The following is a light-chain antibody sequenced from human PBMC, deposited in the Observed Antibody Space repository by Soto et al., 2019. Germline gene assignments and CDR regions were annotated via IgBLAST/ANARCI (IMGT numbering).Light chain of an antibody. CDR1: SSNIGANYD. CDR2: ANT. Sequence: QSVLTQPPSVSGAPGQRVTISCTGSSSNIGANYDVHWYHHLPGTAPKLLIYANTNRPSGVSDRFSGSKSGTSASLAITGLQAEDGGDFYCQSYDGSLNSVIFGGGTKLTVL. V-gene: IGLV1-40*01. J-gene: IGLJ2*01. CDR3: QSYDGSLNSVI.